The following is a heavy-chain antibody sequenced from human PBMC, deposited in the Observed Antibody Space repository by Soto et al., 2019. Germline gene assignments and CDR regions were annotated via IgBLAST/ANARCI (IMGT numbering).Heavy chain of an antibody. CDR3: ARGFAGHYFDY. Sequence: SETLSLTCTVSGGSISSGDYYWSWIRQPPGKGLEWIGYIYYSGSTYYNPSLKSRVTISVDTSKNQFSLKLSSVTAADTAVYYCARGFAGHYFDYWGQGTLVTVSS. V-gene: IGHV4-30-4*01. J-gene: IGHJ4*02. CDR2: IYYSGST. D-gene: IGHD3-10*01. CDR1: GGSISSGDYY.